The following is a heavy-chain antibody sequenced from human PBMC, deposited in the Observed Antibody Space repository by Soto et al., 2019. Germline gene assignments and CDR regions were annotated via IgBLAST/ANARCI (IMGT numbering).Heavy chain of an antibody. D-gene: IGHD2-15*01. CDR3: ARTCSGGTCSFDY. J-gene: IGHJ4*02. V-gene: IGHV3-66*01. CDR1: GFTVSSNY. Sequence: GGSLRLSCAASGFTVSSNYMSWVRQAPGKGLEWVSVIYSGGGTYYADSVKGRFTISRDNSENTLYLQMNSLRAEDTAVYYCARTCSGGTCSFDYWGQGTLVTVSS. CDR2: IYSGGGT.